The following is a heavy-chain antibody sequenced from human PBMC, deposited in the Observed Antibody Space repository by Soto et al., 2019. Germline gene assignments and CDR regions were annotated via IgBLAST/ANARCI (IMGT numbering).Heavy chain of an antibody. CDR2: INPSGGST. V-gene: IGHV1-46*01. Sequence: ASVKVSCKASGYTFTSYYMHWVRQAPGQGLEWMGIINPSGGSTSYAQKFQGRVTMTRDTSTSTVYMELSSLRSEDTAVYYCARYNELYCSGGRCYSSDYWGQGTLVTVSS. CDR1: GYTFTSYY. J-gene: IGHJ4*02. CDR3: ARYNELYCSGGRCYSSDY. D-gene: IGHD2-15*01.